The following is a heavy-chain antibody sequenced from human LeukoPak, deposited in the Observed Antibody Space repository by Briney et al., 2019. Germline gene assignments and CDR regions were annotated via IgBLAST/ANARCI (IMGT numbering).Heavy chain of an antibody. CDR1: VYTFTSYY. Sequence: GASVKVSLKASVYTFTSYYMRWVRQAPGQGREWVGIINPSGGSTSYAQKFQGRVTMTRDTSTSTVFMELSSLRSEDTAVYYCARDRDYSSSWSGNFDYWGQGTLVTVSS. J-gene: IGHJ4*02. CDR3: ARDRDYSSSWSGNFDY. V-gene: IGHV1-46*01. D-gene: IGHD6-13*01. CDR2: INPSGGST.